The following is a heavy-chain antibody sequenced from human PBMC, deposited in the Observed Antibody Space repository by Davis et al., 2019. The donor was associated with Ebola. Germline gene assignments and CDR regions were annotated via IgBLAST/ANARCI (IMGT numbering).Heavy chain of an antibody. CDR1: GFTFSNYG. CDR3: AREHDFWSAYFDY. V-gene: IGHV3-21*04. D-gene: IGHD3-3*01. Sequence: GESLKISCAASGFTFSNYGMNWVRQAPGKGLEWVSSVNSPSNYIYYADSVKGRFSISRDISTNTLYLQMNSLRAEDTAVYYCAREHDFWSAYFDYWGQGTLVTVSS. J-gene: IGHJ4*02. CDR2: VNSPSNYI.